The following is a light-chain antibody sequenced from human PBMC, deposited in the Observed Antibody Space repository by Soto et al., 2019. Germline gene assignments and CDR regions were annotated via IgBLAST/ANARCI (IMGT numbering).Light chain of an antibody. J-gene: IGKJ5*01. CDR1: QTINNI. CDR2: SSS. V-gene: IGKV1-39*01. Sequence: DIEMTQSPSSLCASVGDRVTISCRTSQTINNILNWYQQRPGKAPKLLIYSSSSLLSGVPPRFSGSGSGSDLTLTISSLQPEDFATYFCQQTYITPITFGQGTRLDIK. CDR3: QQTYITPIT.